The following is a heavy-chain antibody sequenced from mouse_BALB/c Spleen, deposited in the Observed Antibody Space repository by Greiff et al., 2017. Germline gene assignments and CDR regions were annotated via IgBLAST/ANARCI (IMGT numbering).Heavy chain of an antibody. CDR3: AKVYYGNYVDY. CDR2: IDPANGNT. D-gene: IGHD2-1*01. J-gene: IGHJ2*01. Sequence: VQLKESGAELVKPWASVKLSCTASGFNIKDTYMHWVKQRPEQGLEWIGRIDPANGNTKYDPKFQGKATITADTSSNTAYLQLSSLTSEDTAVYYCAKVYYGNYVDYWGQGTTLTVSS. CDR1: GFNIKDTY. V-gene: IGHV14-3*02.